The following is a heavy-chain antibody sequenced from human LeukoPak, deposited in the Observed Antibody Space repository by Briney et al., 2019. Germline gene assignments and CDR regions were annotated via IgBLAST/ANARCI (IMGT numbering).Heavy chain of an antibody. D-gene: IGHD5-24*01. CDR2: INPDASQK. CDR1: GFTFSGNW. Sequence: PGGSLTLSCEASGFTFSGNWMSWVRQAPGKGLEWVASINPDASQKFYVDSVKGRFTLSRDNTKYSLDLQMNSLGAEDTAMYYCAKLLGTATTYDSWGQGTRVTVSS. CDR3: AKLLGTATTYDS. V-gene: IGHV3-7*01. J-gene: IGHJ4*02.